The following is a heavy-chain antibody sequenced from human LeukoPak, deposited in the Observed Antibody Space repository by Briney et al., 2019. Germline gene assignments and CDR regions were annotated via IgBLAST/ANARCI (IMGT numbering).Heavy chain of an antibody. CDR2: IYYSGST. CDR3: ARDLAIKGYCSSTSCPEDYYGMDV. J-gene: IGHJ6*02. Sequence: SETLSLTCTVSGGSISSGGYYWSWIRQHPGKGLEWIGYIYYSGSTYYNPSLKSRVTISVDTSKNQFSLKLSSVTAADTAAYYCARDLAIKGYCSSTSCPEDYYGMDVWGQGTTVTVSS. V-gene: IGHV4-31*03. D-gene: IGHD2-2*01. CDR1: GGSISSGGYY.